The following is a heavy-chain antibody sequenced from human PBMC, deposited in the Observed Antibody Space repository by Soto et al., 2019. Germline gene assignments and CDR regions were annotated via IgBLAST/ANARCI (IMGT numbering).Heavy chain of an antibody. CDR3: ARFRRSSGYFRLDP. V-gene: IGHV4-34*01. D-gene: IGHD3-22*01. Sequence: PSETLSLTCGIYGGSFSGYSCIWSRQYPGKGLEWIGEINQSGDTKYNPSLKSRVTISMDTSKNQFSLKVTSVTAADTSIYYCARFRRSSGYFRLDPWGQGTQVTVSS. CDR1: GGSFSGYS. J-gene: IGHJ5*02. CDR2: INQSGDT.